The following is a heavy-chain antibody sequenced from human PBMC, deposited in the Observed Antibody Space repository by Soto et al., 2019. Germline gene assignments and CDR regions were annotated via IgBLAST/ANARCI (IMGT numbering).Heavy chain of an antibody. CDR1: GGSISSSGYY. J-gene: IGHJ5*02. CDR2: IYYSGTT. D-gene: IGHD6-13*01. Sequence: SETLSLTCSVSGGSISSSGYYWGWIRQPPGKGLEWIGSIYYSGTTYYNPSLKSRVTISVDTSKNQFSLNLSSVTAADTAVYYCARRTYSSSPFDPWGQGTLVTVS. V-gene: IGHV4-39*01. CDR3: ARRTYSSSPFDP.